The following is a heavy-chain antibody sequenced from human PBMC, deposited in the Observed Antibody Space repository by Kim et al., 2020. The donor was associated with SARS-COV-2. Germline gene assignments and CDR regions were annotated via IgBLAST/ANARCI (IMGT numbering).Heavy chain of an antibody. Sequence: SVKVSCKASGGTFSSYAISWVRQAPGQGLEWMGGIIPIFGTANYAQKFQGRVTITADKSTSTAYMELSSLRSEDTAVYYCARETYDYVWGSRNPFDYWGQGTLVTVSS. J-gene: IGHJ4*02. CDR2: IIPIFGTA. V-gene: IGHV1-69*06. CDR3: ARETYDYVWGSRNPFDY. CDR1: GGTFSSYA. D-gene: IGHD3-16*01.